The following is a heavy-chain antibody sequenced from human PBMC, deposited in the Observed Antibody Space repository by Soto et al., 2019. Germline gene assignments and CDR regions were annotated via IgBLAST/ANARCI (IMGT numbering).Heavy chain of an antibody. J-gene: IGHJ4*02. Sequence: PGGSLKLCCAASGFTFSSYGMHWVRQAPGKGLEWVAVISYDGSNKYYADSVKGRFTISRDNSKNTLYLQMNSLRAEDTAVYYCAKDTLTTVTTHMGYWGQGTLVTVSS. V-gene: IGHV3-30*18. CDR3: AKDTLTTVTTHMGY. CDR2: ISYDGSNK. D-gene: IGHD4-17*01. CDR1: GFTFSSYG.